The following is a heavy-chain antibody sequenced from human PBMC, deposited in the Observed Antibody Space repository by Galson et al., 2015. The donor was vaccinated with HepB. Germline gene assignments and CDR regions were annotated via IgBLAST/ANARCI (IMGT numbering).Heavy chain of an antibody. V-gene: IGHV3-33*01. D-gene: IGHD6-13*01. J-gene: IGHJ4*02. CDR2: IWYDGSKK. CDR1: GFTFSSYG. Sequence: CAASGFTFSSYGMHWVCQAPGKGLEWVAVIWYDGSKKYYADSVKGRFTISRDNSKNTLYLQMNSLRAEDTAVYYCARDGGYRSSWPFDYWGQGTLVTVSS. CDR3: ARDGGYRSSWPFDY.